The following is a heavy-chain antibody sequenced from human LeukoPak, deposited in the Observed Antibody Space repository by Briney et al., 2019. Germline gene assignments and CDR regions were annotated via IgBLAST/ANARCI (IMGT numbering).Heavy chain of an antibody. J-gene: IGHJ3*02. V-gene: IGHV1-2*02. CDR2: INPNSGGT. Sequence: ALVKVSCKASGYTFTGYYMHWVRQAPGQGLEWMGWINPNSGGTNYAQKFQGRVTMTRDTSISTAYMELSRLRSDDTAVYYCARVGVVAAWDAFDIWGQGTMVTVSS. CDR3: ARVGVVAAWDAFDI. CDR1: GYTFTGYY. D-gene: IGHD2-15*01.